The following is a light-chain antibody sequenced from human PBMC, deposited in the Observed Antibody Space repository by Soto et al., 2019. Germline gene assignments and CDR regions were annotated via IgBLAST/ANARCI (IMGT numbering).Light chain of an antibody. CDR2: GAS. CDR1: QSINNRY. J-gene: IGKJ3*01. V-gene: IGKV3-20*01. CDR3: QQFGSSPGFT. Sequence: EIVLTQSPGTLSLSPGERATLSCRASQSINNRYLAWYQQKPGQAPRVLIYGASSRATGIPDRFIGSGSGTDFTLTISRLEPEDFAVSYCQQFGSSPGFTFGPGTKVDIK.